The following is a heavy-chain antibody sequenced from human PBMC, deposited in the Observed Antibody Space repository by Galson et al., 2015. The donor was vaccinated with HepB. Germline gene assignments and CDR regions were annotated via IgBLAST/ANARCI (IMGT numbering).Heavy chain of an antibody. Sequence: SLRLSCAASGFTFSNFGMHWVRQTPGKGLEWVAVISFDGSNKYYADSVKGRFTISRDNSKNTLYLQMNSLRAEDTAVYYCAKGGRTMITFGGVIDLYYGMDVWGQGTTVPVSS. CDR3: AKGGRTMITFGGVIDLYYGMDV. V-gene: IGHV3-30*18. D-gene: IGHD3-16*02. CDR1: GFTFSNFG. CDR2: ISFDGSNK. J-gene: IGHJ6*02.